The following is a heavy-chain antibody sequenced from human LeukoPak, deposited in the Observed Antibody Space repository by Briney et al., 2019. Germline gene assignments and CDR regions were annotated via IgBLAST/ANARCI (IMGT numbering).Heavy chain of an antibody. CDR2: IYSGGST. CDR1: GFMFSNYG. D-gene: IGHD3-22*01. Sequence: GGSLRLSCAASGFMFSNYGMNWVRQAPGKGLEWVSVIYSGGSTYYADSVKGRFTISRDNSKNTLYLQMNSLRAEDTAVYYCARGLNYYDSSGYYYGWYFDLWGRGTLVTVSS. V-gene: IGHV3-53*01. CDR3: ARGLNYYDSSGYYYGWYFDL. J-gene: IGHJ2*01.